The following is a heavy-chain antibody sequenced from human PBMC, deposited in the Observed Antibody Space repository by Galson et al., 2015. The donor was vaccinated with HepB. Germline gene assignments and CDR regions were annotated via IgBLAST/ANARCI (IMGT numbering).Heavy chain of an antibody. CDR3: ARDVDHRFDH. J-gene: IGHJ4*02. CDR1: GYSFTSKG. Sequence: SVKVSCKASGYSFTSKGISWVRQAPGQGLEWMGWISSNSGDTNYARKFQGRVTMTTDTSTTTAYMELRSLRFDDSAVYYCARDVDHRFDHWGQGTLVTVSS. V-gene: IGHV1-18*01. CDR2: ISSNSGDT.